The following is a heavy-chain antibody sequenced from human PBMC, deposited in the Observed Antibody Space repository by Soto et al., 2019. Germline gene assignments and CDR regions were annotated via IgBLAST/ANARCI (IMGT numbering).Heavy chain of an antibody. CDR2: VSDDGSEQ. V-gene: IGHV3-30*17. CDR1: GFSLRDYG. CDR3: ARDPIGGYFHYDY. J-gene: IGHJ4*02. D-gene: IGHD1-26*01. Sequence: QVQLVESGGGVVQPGRSLRLSCAASGFSLRDYGMHWVRQAPGKGLEYVAAVSDDGSEQYYADSVRGRFTISRDNSKNTVYLQLDSLTTGDTAVYYCARDPIGGYFHYDYWGQGALVTVSS.